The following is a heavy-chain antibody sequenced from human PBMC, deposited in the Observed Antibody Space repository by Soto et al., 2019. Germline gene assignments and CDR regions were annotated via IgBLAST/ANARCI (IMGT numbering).Heavy chain of an antibody. CDR3: ARNNYYDSSGYYYGNWYFDL. V-gene: IGHV1-18*04. CDR1: GYTFTSYG. J-gene: IGHJ2*01. D-gene: IGHD3-22*01. CDR2: ISAYNGNT. Sequence: QVQLVQSGAEVKKPGASVKVSCKASGYTFTSYGISWVRQAPGQGLEWMGWISAYNGNTNYAQKLQVRVTMTTDTSTSTAYMELRSLRSDDTAVYYCARNNYYDSSGYYYGNWYFDLWGRGTLVTVSS.